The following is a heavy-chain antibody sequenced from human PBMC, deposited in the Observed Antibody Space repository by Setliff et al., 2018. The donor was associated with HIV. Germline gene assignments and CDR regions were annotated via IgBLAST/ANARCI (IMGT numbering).Heavy chain of an antibody. CDR1: GFTFSSYE. CDR3: ARGGIQLWGLTTL. Sequence: GGSLRLSCAASGFTFSSYEMNWVRQAPGKGLEWLSYISSSGSTIYYADSVKGRFTISRDNSKNTLYLQMNSLRAEDTAVYYCARGGIQLWGLTTLGGQGTLVTVSS. D-gene: IGHD5-18*01. V-gene: IGHV3-48*03. J-gene: IGHJ4*02. CDR2: ISSSGSTI.